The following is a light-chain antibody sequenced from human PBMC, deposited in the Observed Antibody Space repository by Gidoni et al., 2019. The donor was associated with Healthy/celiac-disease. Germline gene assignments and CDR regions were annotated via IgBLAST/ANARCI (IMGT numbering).Light chain of an antibody. CDR2: DAS. CDR1: QDISNY. V-gene: IGKV1-33*01. Sequence: DIQMTKAPSSLSAALGDRVTSTCQASQDISNYLTWYQQKPGKAPKLLIYDASNLETGVPSRFSGSGSGTDFTFTISSLQPEDIATYYCQQYDTLPLTFGQGTQLEIK. CDR3: QQYDTLPLT. J-gene: IGKJ5*01.